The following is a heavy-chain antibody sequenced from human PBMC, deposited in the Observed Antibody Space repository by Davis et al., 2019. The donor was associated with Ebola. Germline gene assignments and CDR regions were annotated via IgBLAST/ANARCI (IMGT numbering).Heavy chain of an antibody. CDR3: VRDLMTTEENYLDY. Sequence: GGSLRLSCAASGFRLNTYGMTWVRQAPGKGLEWVSVISGRGTNIYYADSGKGRFTITRDNSKDTLYLQMNSLRAEDTAVYYCVRDLMTTEENYLDYWGQGTLVTVSS. CDR1: GFRLNTYG. V-gene: IGHV3-23*01. CDR2: ISGRGTNI. D-gene: IGHD4-17*01. J-gene: IGHJ4*02.